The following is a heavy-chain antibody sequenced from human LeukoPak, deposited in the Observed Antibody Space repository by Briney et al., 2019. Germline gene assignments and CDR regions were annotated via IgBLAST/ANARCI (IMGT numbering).Heavy chain of an antibody. D-gene: IGHD3-22*01. V-gene: IGHV4-34*01. CDR3: ARGQYYDSSGYYGGWFDP. CDR2: INHSGST. Sequence: KSSETLSLTCAVYGASFSGYYWSWVRHPPGKWLEWLGEINHSGSTNYNPSLKSRVTISVDTSKNQFSLKLSSVTAADAAVYYCARGQYYDSSGYYGGWFDPWGQGTLVTVSS. CDR1: GASFSGYY. J-gene: IGHJ5*02.